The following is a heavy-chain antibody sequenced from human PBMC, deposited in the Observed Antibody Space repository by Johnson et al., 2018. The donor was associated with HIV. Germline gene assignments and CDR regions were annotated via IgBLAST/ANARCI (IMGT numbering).Heavy chain of an antibody. CDR3: ARGRYYDNSGQHAFDI. V-gene: IGHV3-23*04. Sequence: VQLVESGGVVVQPGRSLRLSCAASGFTFSSYDMHWVRQATGKGLEWVSGISGSGGSTYYADSVKGRFTISRDNSKNTLYLQMNSLRAEDTAVYYCARGRYYDNSGQHAFDIWGQGTMVTVSS. J-gene: IGHJ3*02. CDR2: ISGSGGST. CDR1: GFTFSSYD. D-gene: IGHD3-22*01.